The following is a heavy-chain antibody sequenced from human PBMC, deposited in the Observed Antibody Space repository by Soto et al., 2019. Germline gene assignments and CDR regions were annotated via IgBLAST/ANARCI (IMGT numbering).Heavy chain of an antibody. Sequence: ASVKVSCKASGYTFTSYAMHWVRQAPGQRLEWMGWINAGNGNTKYSQKFQGRVTITRDTSASTAYMELSSLRSEDTAVYYCARQMLVVVAATSDRFDPWGQGTLVTVSS. D-gene: IGHD2-15*01. J-gene: IGHJ5*02. V-gene: IGHV1-3*01. CDR1: GYTFTSYA. CDR2: INAGNGNT. CDR3: ARQMLVVVAATSDRFDP.